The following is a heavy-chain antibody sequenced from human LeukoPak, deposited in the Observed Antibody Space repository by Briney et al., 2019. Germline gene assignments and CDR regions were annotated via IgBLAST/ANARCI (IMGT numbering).Heavy chain of an antibody. Sequence: ASVKVSCKASGYTFTSYAISWVRQAPGQGLEWMGWISAYNGDLKYAQKFQGRVTMTTDSSTTTAYMELGSLRSDDTAVYYCARGGSAVPTGYWGQGTLVTVSS. D-gene: IGHD4-17*01. CDR1: GYTFTSYA. CDR2: ISAYNGDL. V-gene: IGHV1-18*01. J-gene: IGHJ4*02. CDR3: ARGGSAVPTGY.